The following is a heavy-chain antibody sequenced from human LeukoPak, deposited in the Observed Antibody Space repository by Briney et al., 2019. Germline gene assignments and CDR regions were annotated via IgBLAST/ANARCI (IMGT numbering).Heavy chain of an antibody. V-gene: IGHV4-39*07. CDR2: IYYSGST. CDR3: AREAAERSCYYMDV. J-gene: IGHJ6*03. D-gene: IGHD1-1*01. CDR1: GGSLSSSSYY. Sequence: SETLSLTCTVSGGSLSSSSYYWAWIRQPPGKGLEWLGSIYYSGSTYYNPSLKSRVTISVDTSKNQFSLKLSSVTAADTAVYYCAREAAERSCYYMDVWGKGTTVTISS.